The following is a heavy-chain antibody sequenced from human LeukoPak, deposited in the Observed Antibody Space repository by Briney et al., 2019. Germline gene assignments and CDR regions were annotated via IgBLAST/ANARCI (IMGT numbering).Heavy chain of an antibody. J-gene: IGHJ4*02. CDR2: IYTSGST. Sequence: SQTLSLTCTVSGGSISSGSYYWRWIRQPAGKGLEWIGRIYTSGSTNYNPSLKSRVTISVDTSKNHFSLKLSSVTAADTAVYYCARDDGGSYSLYDYWGQGTLVTVSS. CDR3: ARDDGGSYSLYDY. CDR1: GGSISSGSYY. V-gene: IGHV4-61*02. D-gene: IGHD1-26*01.